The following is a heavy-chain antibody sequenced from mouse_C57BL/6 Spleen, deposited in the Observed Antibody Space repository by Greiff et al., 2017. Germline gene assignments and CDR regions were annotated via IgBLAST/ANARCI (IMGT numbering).Heavy chain of an antibody. J-gene: IGHJ4*01. V-gene: IGHV1-39*01. D-gene: IGHD2-5*01. CDR2: INPNYGTT. CDR1: GYSFTDYN. Sequence: VQLQQSGPELVKPGASVKISCKASGYSFTDYNMNWVKQSNGKSLEWIGVINPNYGTTSYNQKFKGKATLTVDKSSSTAYMQLNSLTSEDSAVYYCGRWAYYSNYGYAMDYWGQGTSVTVSS. CDR3: GRWAYYSNYGYAMDY.